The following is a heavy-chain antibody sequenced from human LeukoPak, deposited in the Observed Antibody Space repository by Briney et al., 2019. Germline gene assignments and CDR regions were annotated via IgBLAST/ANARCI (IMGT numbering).Heavy chain of an antibody. V-gene: IGHV3-48*01. J-gene: IGHJ4*02. CDR1: GFTFSSYS. D-gene: IGHD5-12*01. CDR2: ISSSSSTI. CDR3: ASSTPGGYDFK. Sequence: AGGSLRLSCAASGFTFSSYSMNWVRQDPGKGLEWVSYISSSSSTIYYADSVKGRFTISRDNAKKSLYLQMNSLRAEDTAVYYCASSTPGGYDFKWGQGTLVTVSS.